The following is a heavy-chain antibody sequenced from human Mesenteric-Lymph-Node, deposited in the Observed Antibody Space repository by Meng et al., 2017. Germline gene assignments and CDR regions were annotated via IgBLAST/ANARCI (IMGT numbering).Heavy chain of an antibody. Sequence: GGSLRLSCAASGFTVSSNYMSWVRQAPGKGLEWVSVIYSGGSTYYADSVKGRFTISRDNAKNSLYLQMNSLRAEDTALYYCAKANNWNYGRIDYWGQGTLVTVSS. CDR1: GFTVSSNY. CDR3: AKANNWNYGRIDY. D-gene: IGHD1-7*01. V-gene: IGHV3-53*05. J-gene: IGHJ4*02. CDR2: IYSGGST.